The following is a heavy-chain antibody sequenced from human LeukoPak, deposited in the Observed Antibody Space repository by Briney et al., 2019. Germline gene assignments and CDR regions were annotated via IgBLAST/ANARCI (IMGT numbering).Heavy chain of an antibody. J-gene: IGHJ4*02. V-gene: IGHV3-23*01. Sequence: PGGSLRLSCAASGFTFSSSAMSWVRQAPGKGLEWVSSITGSGGSTYYADSVKGRFTISRDNSKNTLYLQMNGLRAEDTAVYYCAKGLGYTGYALDYWGQGTLVTVSS. D-gene: IGHD5-12*01. CDR2: ITGSGGST. CDR1: GFTFSSSA. CDR3: AKGLGYTGYALDY.